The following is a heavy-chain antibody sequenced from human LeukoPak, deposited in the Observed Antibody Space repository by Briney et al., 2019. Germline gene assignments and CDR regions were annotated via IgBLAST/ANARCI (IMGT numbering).Heavy chain of an antibody. J-gene: IGHJ3*02. Sequence: GGSLRLSCAASGFTFDDCAMHWVRQAPGKGLEWVSLITWDGGRTFYADSVKGRFTISRDNFKNTLYLQMNSLRAEDTAVYYCAKEGDYYGSGSYRDAFNIWGQGTMVTVSS. D-gene: IGHD3-10*01. CDR1: GFTFDDCA. CDR2: ITWDGGRT. CDR3: AKEGDYYGSGSYRDAFNI. V-gene: IGHV3-43D*03.